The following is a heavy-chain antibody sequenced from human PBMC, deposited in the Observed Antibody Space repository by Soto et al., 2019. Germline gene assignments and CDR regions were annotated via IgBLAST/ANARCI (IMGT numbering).Heavy chain of an antibody. J-gene: IGHJ6*02. V-gene: IGHV1-69*01. Sequence: QVQLVQSGAEVKKPGSSVKVSCKASGGSFSSYAISWVRQAPGQGLEWMRGIIPIVGTGNYAQNFQGRVTITADESTSTAYMELSSLRSEDTAMYYCARDLRAAGRPGMDVWGQGTTVTVSS. D-gene: IGHD6-13*01. CDR1: GGSFSSYA. CDR2: IIPIVGTG. CDR3: ARDLRAAGRPGMDV.